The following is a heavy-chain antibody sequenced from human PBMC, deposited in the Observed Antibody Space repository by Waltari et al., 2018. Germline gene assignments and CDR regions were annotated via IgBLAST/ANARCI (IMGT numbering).Heavy chain of an antibody. V-gene: IGHV3-30*02. CDR3: AKSFSSSYYGMDV. CDR2: IRYDGSNK. CDR1: GFTFSSYG. Sequence: QVQLVESGGGVVQPGGSLRLSCAASGFTFSSYGMHWVRQAPGKGLEWVAFIRYDGSNKYYADSVKGRFTISRDNSKNTLYLQMNSLRAEDTAVYNCAKSFSSSYYGMDVWGQGTTVTVSS. D-gene: IGHD6-13*01. J-gene: IGHJ6*02.